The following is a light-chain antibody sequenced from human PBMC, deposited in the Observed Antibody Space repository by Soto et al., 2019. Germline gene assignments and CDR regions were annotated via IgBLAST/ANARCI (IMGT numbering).Light chain of an antibody. CDR2: GAS. J-gene: IGKJ4*01. CDR1: RSVSTN. Sequence: DIILTQSPAIVSVSPGERATLSCRASRSVSTNLAWYQHKHGQAPRLLIYGASTRVTDIPPRFSGSGSGTEFTLTITYVKSEDFGFYYCQQYDKTVPPVTFGGGTKVEI. V-gene: IGKV3-15*01. CDR3: QQYDKTVPPVT.